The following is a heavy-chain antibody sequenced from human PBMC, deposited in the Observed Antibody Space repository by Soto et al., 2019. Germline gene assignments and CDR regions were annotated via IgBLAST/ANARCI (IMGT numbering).Heavy chain of an antibody. Sequence: PSETLSLTCTVSGGSISSGDYYWSWIRQPPGKGLEWIGNVYHSGKTYYNPSLKSRVTVSLDTSKNQFSLNLTSVTAADTAMYYCARVVATHFDFWGQGLLVTVSS. D-gene: IGHD5-12*01. CDR3: ARVVATHFDF. CDR1: GGSISSGDYY. CDR2: VYHSGKT. J-gene: IGHJ4*02. V-gene: IGHV4-30-4*01.